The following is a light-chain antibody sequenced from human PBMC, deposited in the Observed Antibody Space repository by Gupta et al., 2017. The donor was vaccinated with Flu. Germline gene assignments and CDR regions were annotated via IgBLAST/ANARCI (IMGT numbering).Light chain of an antibody. CDR1: QSLLHSNGDNN. Sequence: DIVMTQSPLSLPVTPGEPPSISCRSSQSLLHSNGDNNLDWYLQKPGQSPQLLIYLGSIRVSGVPDRFSGSGSGTDFTLKISRGEAKDVGVYYCREALQTPRAFGQGTKVEIK. CDR2: LGS. J-gene: IGKJ1*01. CDR3: REALQTPRA. V-gene: IGKV2-28*01.